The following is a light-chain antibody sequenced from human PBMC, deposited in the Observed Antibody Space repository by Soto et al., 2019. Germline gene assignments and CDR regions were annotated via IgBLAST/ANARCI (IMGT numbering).Light chain of an antibody. J-gene: IGLJ1*01. CDR3: SAYSSSITLYD. CDR2: EVS. V-gene: IGLV2-14*01. CDR1: SSDVGGYNY. Sequence: QSVLTQPASASGSPGQSITISCTGTSSDVGGYNYVSWYQQLPGKAPKLLIYEVSNRPSGVSNRFSGSKSGNTASLTISGLQAEDEADYYCSAYSSSITLYDFGSGTKVTVL.